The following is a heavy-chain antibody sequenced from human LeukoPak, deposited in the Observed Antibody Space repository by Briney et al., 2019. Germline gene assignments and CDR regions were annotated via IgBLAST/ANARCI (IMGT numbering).Heavy chain of an antibody. D-gene: IGHD4-11*01. Sequence: GGSLRLSCAASGFTFSNAWMTWVRQAPGKGREWVGRIKSKTDGGTTDYAAPVKGKFIISRDDSKNMLYLQMNSLKTEDTAVYYCTTPNSNYGFDYWGQGTLVTVSS. CDR3: TTPNSNYGFDY. V-gene: IGHV3-15*01. J-gene: IGHJ4*02. CDR2: IKSKTDGGTT. CDR1: GFTFSNAW.